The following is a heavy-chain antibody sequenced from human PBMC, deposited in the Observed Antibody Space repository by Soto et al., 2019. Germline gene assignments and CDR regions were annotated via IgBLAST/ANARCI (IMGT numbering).Heavy chain of an antibody. Sequence: ASVKVSCKASGYTFTTYHMHWVRQAPGQGLEWMGIINPSGGSTSYEQKFQGRVTMTRDTSTSTVYMELNSLRSEDTAVYYCARAEPVAGAYWGQGTLVTVSS. V-gene: IGHV1-46*01. CDR1: GYTFTTYH. D-gene: IGHD6-19*01. J-gene: IGHJ4*02. CDR2: INPSGGST. CDR3: ARAEPVAGAY.